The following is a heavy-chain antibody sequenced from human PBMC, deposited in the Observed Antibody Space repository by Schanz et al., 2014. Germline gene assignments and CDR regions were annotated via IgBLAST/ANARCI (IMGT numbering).Heavy chain of an antibody. J-gene: IGHJ4*02. CDR1: GFTFSNYA. CDR3: AKGRTVWSGSDRKYYFDY. Sequence: VQLVESGGGLVKPGGSLRLSCAASGFTFSNYAMSWVRQAPGKGLDWVSIISGTGSTPYYADSVKGRYTISRDNSKNTLYLQMNSLRAEDTAIYYCAKGRTVWSGSDRKYYFDYWGQGTLVTVSS. V-gene: IGHV3-23*04. D-gene: IGHD1-26*01. CDR2: ISGTGSTP.